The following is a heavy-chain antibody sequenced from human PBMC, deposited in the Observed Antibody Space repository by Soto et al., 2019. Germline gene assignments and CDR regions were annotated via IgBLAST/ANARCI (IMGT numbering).Heavy chain of an antibody. CDR3: ATGSLDDDYFDY. D-gene: IGHD3-10*01. Sequence: GGSLRLSCAACGFTFSSYGMHWVRQAPGKGLEWVAVISYDGSNKYYADSVKGRFTISRDNSKNTLYLQMNSLRAEDTAVYYCATGSLDDDYFDYWGQGTLVTVSS. CDR1: GFTFSSYG. CDR2: ISYDGSNK. V-gene: IGHV3-30*03. J-gene: IGHJ4*02.